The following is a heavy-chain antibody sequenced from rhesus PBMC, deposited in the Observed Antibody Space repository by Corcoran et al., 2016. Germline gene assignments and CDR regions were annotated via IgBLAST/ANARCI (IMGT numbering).Heavy chain of an antibody. Sequence: QVQLQESGPGLLTPSETLSLTCAVSGGSLCGGFCWGWIRPPPAQGLEWIGSIYSTSGNTYNNPSVKSRVNISTDTSKNQFSLKLSSVTAADTAVYYCARGYYNIWTGYYYRYWGQGVLVTVSS. CDR3: ARGYYNIWTGYYYRY. CDR1: GGSLCGGFC. D-gene: IGHD3-3*01. J-gene: IGHJ4*01. CDR2: IYSTSGNT. V-gene: IGHV4S7*01.